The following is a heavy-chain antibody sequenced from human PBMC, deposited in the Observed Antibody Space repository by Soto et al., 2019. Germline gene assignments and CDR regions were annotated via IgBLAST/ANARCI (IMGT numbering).Heavy chain of an antibody. J-gene: IGHJ4*02. CDR3: ARGPLSYYDFWSGYPDY. CDR2: INAGNGNT. D-gene: IGHD3-3*01. CDR1: GYTFTSYA. V-gene: IGHV1-3*01. Sequence: GASVKVSCKASGYTFTSYAMHWVRQAPGQRLEWMGWINAGNGNTKYSQKFQGRVTITRDTSASTAYMELSSLRSEDTAVYYCARGPLSYYDFWSGYPDYWGQGTLVTVSS.